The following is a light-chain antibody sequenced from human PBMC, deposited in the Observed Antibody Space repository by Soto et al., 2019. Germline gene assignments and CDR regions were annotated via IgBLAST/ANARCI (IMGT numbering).Light chain of an antibody. CDR3: QQYDILPIT. Sequence: EIQVTQSQASLSASVGDRVTVTCLRSHDNDNYLNWYQQKPGQAPKLLIYYASNMETGVSSRFSGSGSGTHFTFTISSLQTEDIGTYYCQQYDILPITFGRGTRLEIK. CDR1: HDNDNY. V-gene: IGKV1-33*01. CDR2: YAS. J-gene: IGKJ5*01.